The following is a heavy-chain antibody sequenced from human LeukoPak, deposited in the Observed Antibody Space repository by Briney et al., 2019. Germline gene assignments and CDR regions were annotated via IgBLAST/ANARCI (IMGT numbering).Heavy chain of an antibody. J-gene: IGHJ5*02. V-gene: IGHV1-8*01. D-gene: IGHD3-3*01. CDR1: GYTFTSYD. Sequence: ASVKVSCKASGYTFTSYDINWVRQAPGQGLEWMGWMNPNSGNTGYAQKFQGRVTMTRNTSISTAYMELSSLRSEDTAVYYCARVYSYYDFWGGSNWFDPWGQGTLVTVSS. CDR3: ARVYSYYDFWGGSNWFDP. CDR2: MNPNSGNT.